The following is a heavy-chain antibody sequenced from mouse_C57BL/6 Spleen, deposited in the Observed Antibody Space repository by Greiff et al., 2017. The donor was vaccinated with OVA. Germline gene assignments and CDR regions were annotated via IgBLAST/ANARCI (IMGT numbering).Heavy chain of an antibody. Sequence: VQLKESGGGLVKPGGSLKLSCAASGFTFSDYGMHWVRQAPEKGLEWVAYISSGSSTIYYADTVKGRFTLSRDNAKNTLFLQMTSLRSEDTAMYYCARDYDGSSYWDYWGQGTTLTVSS. V-gene: IGHV5-17*01. J-gene: IGHJ2*01. D-gene: IGHD1-1*01. CDR2: ISSGSSTI. CDR3: ARDYDGSSYWDY. CDR1: GFTFSDYG.